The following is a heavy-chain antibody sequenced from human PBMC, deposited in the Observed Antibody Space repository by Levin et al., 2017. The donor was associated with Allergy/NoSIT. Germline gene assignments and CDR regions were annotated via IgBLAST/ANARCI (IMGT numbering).Heavy chain of an antibody. Sequence: SCAASGFTYSGYAMSWVRQAPGKGLEWVATISDTGRSTSYADSVRGRFTISRDNPKSMLFLQMSSLRVDDTAIYYCVKDRLRYSSSWFDYWGQGTRVTVSS. D-gene: IGHD6-13*01. V-gene: IGHV3-23*01. CDR2: ISDTGRST. CDR3: VKDRLRYSSSWFDY. CDR1: GFTYSGYA. J-gene: IGHJ4*02.